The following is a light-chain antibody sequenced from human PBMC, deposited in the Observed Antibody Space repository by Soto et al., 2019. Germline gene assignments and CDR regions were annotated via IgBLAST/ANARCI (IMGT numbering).Light chain of an antibody. Sequence: QSVLTQPASVSGSPGQSITISCTGSSSDVGGRDYVSWYQQHPGKAPKVMIYEGTRWPSGVSGRFSGSKSGNTASLTISGLQPEDEADYYCSSFTNRTTWVFGGGTKVTVL. CDR1: SSDVGGRDY. V-gene: IGLV2-14*01. CDR3: SSFTNRTTWV. J-gene: IGLJ3*02. CDR2: EGT.